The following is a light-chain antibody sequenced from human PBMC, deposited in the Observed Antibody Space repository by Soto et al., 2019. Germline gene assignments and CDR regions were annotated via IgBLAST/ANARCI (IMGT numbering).Light chain of an antibody. J-gene: IGLJ1*01. CDR3: QSYHSGNYA. CDR1: SGSIVSNY. CDR2: EDN. Sequence: NFMLTQPHSVSESPGKTVTISCTRSSGSIVSNYVQWYQQRPGSAPTTVIYEDNQRPSGVPDRFSGSIDSSFNSASLTISGLKTEDEADYYCQSYHSGNYAFGTGTKLTVL. V-gene: IGLV6-57*04.